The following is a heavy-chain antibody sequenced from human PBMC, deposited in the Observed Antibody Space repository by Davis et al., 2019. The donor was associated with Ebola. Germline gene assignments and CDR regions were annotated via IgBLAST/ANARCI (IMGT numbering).Heavy chain of an antibody. CDR3: AKERPLSGYSYRYYFDY. D-gene: IGHD5-18*01. V-gene: IGHV3-30*02. Sequence: GGSLRLSCAASGFTFSSYGMHWVRQAPGKGLEWVAFIRYDGSNKYYADSVKGRFTISRDNSKNTLYLQMNSLRVEDTAVYYCAKERPLSGYSYRYYFDYWGQGTLVTVSS. J-gene: IGHJ4*02. CDR2: IRYDGSNK. CDR1: GFTFSSYG.